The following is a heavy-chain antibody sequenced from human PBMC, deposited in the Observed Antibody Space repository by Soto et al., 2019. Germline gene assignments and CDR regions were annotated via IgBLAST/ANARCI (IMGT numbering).Heavy chain of an antibody. CDR2: IYYSGST. CDR3: ARSYSSSWYVSMRSSLDAFDI. CDR1: GGSISSSSYY. J-gene: IGHJ3*02. Sequence: QLQLQESGPGLVKPSETLSLTCTVSGGSISSSSYYWGWIRQPPGKGLEWIGSIYYSGSTYYNPSRKRRVTISVHTSKHQFSLKLSSVTAADTAVYYCARSYSSSWYVSMRSSLDAFDIWGQGTMVTVSS. D-gene: IGHD6-13*01. V-gene: IGHV4-39*01.